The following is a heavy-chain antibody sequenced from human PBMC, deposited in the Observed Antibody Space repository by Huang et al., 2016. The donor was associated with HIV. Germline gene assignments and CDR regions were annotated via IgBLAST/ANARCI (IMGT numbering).Heavy chain of an antibody. CDR3: TGIFYDSTGYYYHY. V-gene: IGHV3-43*01. CDR1: GFPFRDYH. Sequence: EVQLVQSGGVAIKPGGSLRLSCAASGFPFRDYHMHWVRQGPGKGLEWVALISGDGSTTKYGDSVKGRFTISRDNSKDSLYLQMNSLKTEDTAFYYCTGIFYDSTGYYYHYWGQGTLVTVSS. D-gene: IGHD3-22*01. J-gene: IGHJ4*02. CDR2: ISGDGSTT.